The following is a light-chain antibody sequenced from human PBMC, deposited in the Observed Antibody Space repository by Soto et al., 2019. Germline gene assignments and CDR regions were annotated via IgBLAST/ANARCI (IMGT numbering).Light chain of an antibody. J-gene: IGLJ3*02. CDR1: SNDVGAYDY. CDR3: SSYTRANTRV. V-gene: IGLV2-14*01. CDR2: EVN. Sequence: QSALTQPASVSGSPGQSITISCTGSSNDVGAYDYVSCYQHQPGKAPKLLIYEVNNRPSGVSNRFSGSKSGNTASLTISGLQAEDEADYFCSSYTRANTRVFGGGTKLTVL.